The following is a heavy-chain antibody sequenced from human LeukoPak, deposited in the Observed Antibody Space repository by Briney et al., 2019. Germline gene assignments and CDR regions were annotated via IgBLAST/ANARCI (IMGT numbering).Heavy chain of an antibody. J-gene: IGHJ4*02. CDR3: ARGLGRFLERLPPDY. Sequence: SVKVSCKASGGTFSSYAISWVRQAPGQGLEWMGGIIPIFGTANYAQKFQGRVTITTDESTSTAYMELSSLRSEDTAVYYCARGLGRFLERLPPDYWGQGTLVTVSS. CDR1: GGTFSSYA. CDR2: IIPIFGTA. V-gene: IGHV1-69*05. D-gene: IGHD3-3*01.